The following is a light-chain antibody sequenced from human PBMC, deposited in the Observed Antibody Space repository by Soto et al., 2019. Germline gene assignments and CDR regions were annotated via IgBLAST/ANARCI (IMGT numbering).Light chain of an antibody. CDR2: EVS. J-gene: IGLJ1*01. CDR1: SSDVGYYNY. V-gene: IGLV2-8*01. Sequence: QSVLTQPPFASGSPGQSVTLSCTGTSSDVGYYNYVSLYQQHPGRAPTLMIYEVSERPSGVPARFSGSKSGNTAYLTVSGLQAEDEADYYCSSVAGGQFVFGTGTKLTVL. CDR3: SSVAGGQFV.